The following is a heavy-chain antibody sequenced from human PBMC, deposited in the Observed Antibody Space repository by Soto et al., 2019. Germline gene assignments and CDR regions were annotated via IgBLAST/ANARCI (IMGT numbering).Heavy chain of an antibody. J-gene: IGHJ4*02. Sequence: EVQLLESGGGSVQAGGSLRLSCAASGITISNYPMSWVRQAPGKGLDWVSGISGSGDRTYYADSAKGRFTISKDISKNSLSLQLDSLVVEDTAVYFCVKDDGGYPSTAPHWGQGTLVTVSS. CDR1: GITISNYP. CDR3: VKDDGGYPSTAPH. CDR2: ISGSGDRT. D-gene: IGHD3-22*01. V-gene: IGHV3-23*01.